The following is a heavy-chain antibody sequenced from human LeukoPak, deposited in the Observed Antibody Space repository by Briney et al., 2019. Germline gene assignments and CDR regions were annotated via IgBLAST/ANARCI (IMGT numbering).Heavy chain of an antibody. D-gene: IGHD2-2*02. Sequence: GASVKVSCKASGYTFTGYYMHWVRQAPGQGLEWMGWINPNSGGTNYAQKFQGRVTMTRDTFISTAYMELSRLRSDDTAVYYCARGVPCSSTSCYTNYYYYYMDVWGKGTTVTVSS. J-gene: IGHJ6*03. CDR3: ARGVPCSSTSCYTNYYYYYMDV. CDR1: GYTFTGYY. CDR2: INPNSGGT. V-gene: IGHV1-2*02.